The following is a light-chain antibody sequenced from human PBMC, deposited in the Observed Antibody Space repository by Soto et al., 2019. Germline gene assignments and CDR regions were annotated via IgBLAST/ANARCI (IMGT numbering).Light chain of an antibody. V-gene: IGKV1-17*01. CDR3: LQHNTYVWT. J-gene: IGKJ1*01. CDR2: AAS. Sequence: DIQMTRSPSSLSASVGDRVTITCRASQSISSYLNWYQQKPGKAPKLLIYAASSLQSGVPSRFSGSASGTEFTLTISSLQPEDFATYYCLQHNTYVWTFGQGTKVDI. CDR1: QSISSY.